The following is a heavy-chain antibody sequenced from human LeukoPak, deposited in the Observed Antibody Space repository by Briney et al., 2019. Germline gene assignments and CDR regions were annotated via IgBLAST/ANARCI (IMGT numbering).Heavy chain of an antibody. CDR1: GFTFSSYA. J-gene: IGHJ4*02. V-gene: IGHV3-30*04. Sequence: GGSLRLSCAASGFTFSSYAMHWVRQAPGEGLEWVAVISYDGSNKYYADSVKGRFTISRDNSKNTLYLQMNSLRAEDTAVYYCARESVRMRLDYWGQGTLVTVSS. CDR3: ARESVRMRLDY. CDR2: ISYDGSNK.